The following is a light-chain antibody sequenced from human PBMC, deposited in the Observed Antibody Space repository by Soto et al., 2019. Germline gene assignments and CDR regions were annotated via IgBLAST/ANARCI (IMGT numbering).Light chain of an antibody. CDR2: GAS. Sequence: EIVMTQSPATLSVSPGERATLSCRASQSVSSNLAWYQQKPGQAPRLLIYGASTRATGIPARFSGSGSGTEFPLTISRLQSEDFADYYCQQYNNWSTFGQGTKVEIK. V-gene: IGKV3-15*01. J-gene: IGKJ1*01. CDR1: QSVSSN. CDR3: QQYNNWST.